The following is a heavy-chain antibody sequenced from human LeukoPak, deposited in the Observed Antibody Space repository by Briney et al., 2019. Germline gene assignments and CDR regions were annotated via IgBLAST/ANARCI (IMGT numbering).Heavy chain of an antibody. Sequence: PSETLSLTSTVSGGSISSYYWSWIRQPPGKGLEWIGYIYYSGSTNYNPSLKSRVTISVDTSKNQFSLKLSSVTAADTAVYYCARGSGYYDSSGYSPWGQGTLVTVSS. D-gene: IGHD3-22*01. V-gene: IGHV4-59*01. J-gene: IGHJ5*02. CDR3: ARGSGYYDSSGYSP. CDR1: GGSISSYY. CDR2: IYYSGST.